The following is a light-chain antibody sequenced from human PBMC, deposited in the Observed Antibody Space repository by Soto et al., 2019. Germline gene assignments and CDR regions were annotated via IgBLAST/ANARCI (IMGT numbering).Light chain of an antibody. Sequence: DVVMTQSPLSLPVTLGQPASISCRSGQGLVYSNGNIYLNWFHQRPGQSPRRLIYQVSNRDSGVPDRISGSGSGPNFPLKIKRVEAEDVGVYFCMQGTHWPWTLGQGTKVEIK. CDR1: QGLVYSNGNIY. J-gene: IGKJ1*01. V-gene: IGKV2-30*01. CDR2: QVS. CDR3: MQGTHWPWT.